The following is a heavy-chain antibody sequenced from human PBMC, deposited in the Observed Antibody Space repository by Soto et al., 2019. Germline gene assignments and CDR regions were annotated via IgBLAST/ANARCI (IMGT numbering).Heavy chain of an antibody. CDR1: GGSITSRSHY. D-gene: IGHD3-3*01. Sequence: SETLSLTGSVSGGSITSRSHYWGWIRQPPGKGLEWIVCNHYTGNGYYNKSLKSRVTVSVDTSKNEFSLKLTSVTAADTAVYYCARLSLRPDYDLNRFDPWGRGTLVTVSS. CDR3: ARLSLRPDYDLNRFDP. J-gene: IGHJ5*02. V-gene: IGHV4-39*01. CDR2: NHYTGNG.